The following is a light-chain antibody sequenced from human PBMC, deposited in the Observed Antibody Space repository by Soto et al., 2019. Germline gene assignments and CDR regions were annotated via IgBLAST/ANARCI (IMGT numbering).Light chain of an antibody. CDR3: GTWDRTLVGGV. V-gene: IGLV1-51*02. J-gene: IGLJ3*02. Sequence: QSVLTQPPSVSAAPGQKVTISCSGRTSNIGTNYVSWFQKFPGTAPKLLIYEDDKRPSGIPDRFSGSKSGTSATLTITGLQTGDEADYYCGTWDRTLVGGVFGGGTKVTVL. CDR2: EDD. CDR1: TSNIGTNY.